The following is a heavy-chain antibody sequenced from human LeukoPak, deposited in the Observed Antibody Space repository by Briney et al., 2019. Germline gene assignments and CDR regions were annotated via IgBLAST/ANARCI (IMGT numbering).Heavy chain of an antibody. V-gene: IGHV3-48*03. CDR2: ISSSGSTV. CDR1: GFNFSGYE. J-gene: IGHJ4*02. CDR3: ARDPALDY. Sequence: GGSLRLSCAASGFNFSGYEINWVRQAPGKGLEWVSYISSSGSTVYYADSVKGRFTISRDNAKNSLYLQMNSLRAEDTAVYYCARDPALDYWGQGTLVTVSS.